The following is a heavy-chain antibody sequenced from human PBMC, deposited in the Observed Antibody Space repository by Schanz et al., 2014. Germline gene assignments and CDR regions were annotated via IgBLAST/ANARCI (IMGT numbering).Heavy chain of an antibody. CDR3: ARLPGLYCSGGACYRGY. D-gene: IGHD2-21*01. CDR2: IYYSGST. CDR1: GGSISSSGYY. V-gene: IGHV4-39*01. J-gene: IGHJ4*02. Sequence: QLQLQESGPGLVKPSETLSLTCTVSGGSISSSGYYWGWIRQPPGNGLEWIGSIYYSGSTYYNPPLKSGFTLSVDTPKNQFSLKVPSVPATDTAVYYCARLPGLYCSGGACYRGYWGQGTLVTVSS.